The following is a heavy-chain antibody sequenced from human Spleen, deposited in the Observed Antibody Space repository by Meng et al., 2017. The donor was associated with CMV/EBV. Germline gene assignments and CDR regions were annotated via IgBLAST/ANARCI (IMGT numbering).Heavy chain of an antibody. CDR3: ARVSWGAFDI. CDR2: IRYDGSNE. CDR1: GFTFSDYG. V-gene: IGHV3-30*02. D-gene: IGHD7-27*01. Sequence: GESLKISCAASGFTFSDYGMHWVRQAPGKGLEWVAFIRYDGSNEYYADSVKGRLTISRDNSKSTLFLQMNSLRPEDTAVYYCARVSWGAFDIWGQGTMVTVSS. J-gene: IGHJ3*02.